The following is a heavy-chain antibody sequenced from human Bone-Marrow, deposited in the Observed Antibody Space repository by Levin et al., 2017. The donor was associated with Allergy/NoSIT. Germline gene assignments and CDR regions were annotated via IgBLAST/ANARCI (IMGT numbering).Heavy chain of an antibody. CDR3: AKYPRPHFDY. D-gene: IGHD6-6*01. CDR2: FGLSGSDI. V-gene: IGHV3-23*01. Sequence: VASVKVSCVASGLTFSSYALSWVRQAPGKGLEWVSGFGLSGSDIYYADSVKGRFTISRDNSKNTLYLQMNSLRVEDTAVYYCAKYPRPHFDYWGQGTLVTVSS. CDR1: GLTFSSYA. J-gene: IGHJ4*02.